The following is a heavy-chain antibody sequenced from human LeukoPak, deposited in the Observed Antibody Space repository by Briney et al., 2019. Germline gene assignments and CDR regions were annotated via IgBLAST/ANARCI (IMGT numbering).Heavy chain of an antibody. V-gene: IGHV4-4*07. J-gene: IGHJ5*02. CDR3: ARRYYHWFDP. CDR2: IYTSGST. CDR1: GGSLSSYY. D-gene: IGHD3-22*01. Sequence: PSETLSLTCTVSGGSLSSYYWSWIRQPAGKGLEWIGRIYTSGSTNYNPSLRSRVTMSVDTSKNQFSLNLSSVTAADTAVYYCARRYYHWFDPWGQGTLVTVSS.